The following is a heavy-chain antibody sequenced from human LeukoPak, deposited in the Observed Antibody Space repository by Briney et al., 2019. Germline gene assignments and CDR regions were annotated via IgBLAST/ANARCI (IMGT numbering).Heavy chain of an antibody. V-gene: IGHV5-51*01. CDR1: GYSFTNYW. Sequence: GASLKISCQGSGYSFTNYWIGWVRQLPGKGLEWMGSVNPGDSETKYSPPFQGQVTISADKSISTAYLQWSSLKASDTAMYYCARPGYRSRYFDYWGHGTVVTVSS. D-gene: IGHD6-19*01. CDR2: VNPGDSET. CDR3: ARPGYRSRYFDY. J-gene: IGHJ4*01.